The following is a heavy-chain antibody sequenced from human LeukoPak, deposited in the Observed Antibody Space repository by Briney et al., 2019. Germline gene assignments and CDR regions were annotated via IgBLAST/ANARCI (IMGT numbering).Heavy chain of an antibody. CDR1: GFTFSSYD. CDR2: ISGSGGST. D-gene: IGHD3-22*01. Sequence: GGSLRLSCAASGFTFSSYDMSWVRQAPGKGLEWVSAISGSGGSTYYADSVKGRFTISRDNSKNTLYLQMNSLRAEDTAVYYCAKQPAPYYYDTFNGFDYWGQGTLVTVSS. V-gene: IGHV3-23*01. J-gene: IGHJ4*02. CDR3: AKQPAPYYYDTFNGFDY.